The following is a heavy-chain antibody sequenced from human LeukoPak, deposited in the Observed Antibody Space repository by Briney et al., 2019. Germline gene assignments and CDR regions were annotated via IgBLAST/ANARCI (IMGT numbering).Heavy chain of an antibody. J-gene: IGHJ5*02. CDR1: GYTYTGYY. V-gene: IGHV1-2*02. Sequence: ASVKVSCKASGYTYTGYYMHWVRQAPAQALEWMGCINPNSGGKNYATKVQGRVTMTRDTVISTAYMELSRLRSDDTAVYYCARALHYGDLNWFDPWGQGNLVTVSS. CDR3: ARALHYGDLNWFDP. CDR2: INPNSGGK. D-gene: IGHD4-17*01.